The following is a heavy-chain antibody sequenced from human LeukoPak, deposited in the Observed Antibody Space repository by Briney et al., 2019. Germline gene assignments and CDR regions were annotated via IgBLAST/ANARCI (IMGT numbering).Heavy chain of an antibody. J-gene: IGHJ4*02. CDR1: GFSLSSCG. Sequence: GGSLRLSCAATGFSLSSCGMHWVRQAPGKGLEWVAFIRYDGSNKYYADSVKGRFTISRDNSKNTLYLQMNSLRAEDTAVYYCAKPIGADSSSWYYLDYWGQGTLVTVSS. CDR2: IRYDGSNK. D-gene: IGHD6-13*01. V-gene: IGHV3-30*02. CDR3: AKPIGADSSSWYYLDY.